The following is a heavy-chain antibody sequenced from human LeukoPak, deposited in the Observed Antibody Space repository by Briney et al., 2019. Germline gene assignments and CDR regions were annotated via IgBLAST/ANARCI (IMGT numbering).Heavy chain of an antibody. CDR3: ASPAGGSYYYFDY. D-gene: IGHD1-26*01. CDR1: GFPFSSYR. CDR2: IYYSGRT. J-gene: IGHJ4*02. Sequence: LRLSCAGSGFPFSSYRMKWVRQAPGKGLEWIGSIYYSGRTYYNPSLKSRVTISVDTPKNQFSLKLSSVTAADTALYYCASPAGGSYYYFDYWGQGTLVTVSS. V-gene: IGHV4-39*07.